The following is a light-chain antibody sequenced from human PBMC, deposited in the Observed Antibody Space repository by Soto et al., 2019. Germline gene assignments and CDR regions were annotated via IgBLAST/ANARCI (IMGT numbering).Light chain of an antibody. CDR2: AAS. CDR3: QQYYSYPLT. V-gene: IGKV1-8*01. J-gene: IGKJ2*01. CDR1: QGISSY. Sequence: AIRMTQSPSSFSASTGDRVTITCRASQGISSYLAWYQQKPGKAPKLLIYAASTLQSGVPSRFSGSGSGTDFTLTISCLQSEDFATYYCQQYYSYPLTFGQGTNLEIK.